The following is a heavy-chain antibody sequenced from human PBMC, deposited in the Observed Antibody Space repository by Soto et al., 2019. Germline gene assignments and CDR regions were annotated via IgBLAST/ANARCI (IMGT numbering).Heavy chain of an antibody. D-gene: IGHD3-10*01. CDR3: ARDVYGSGSYYNGDY. CDR2: IYSGGST. Sequence: GGSLRLSCAASGFTVSSNYMSWVRQAPGKGLEWVSVIYSGGSTYYADSVKGRVTISRDNSKNTLYLQMNSLRAEDTAVYYCARDVYGSGSYYNGDYWGQGTLVTVSS. J-gene: IGHJ4*02. CDR1: GFTVSSNY. V-gene: IGHV3-66*01.